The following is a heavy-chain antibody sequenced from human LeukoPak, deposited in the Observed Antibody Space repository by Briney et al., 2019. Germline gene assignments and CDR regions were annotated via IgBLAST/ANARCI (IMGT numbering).Heavy chain of an antibody. J-gene: IGHJ5*02. D-gene: IGHD4-17*01. CDR1: GGSISSYY. V-gene: IGHV4-4*07. CDR2: IYTSGST. CDR3: ARGFYYGDYGWFDP. Sequence: SETLSLTCTVSGGSISSYYRSWIRQPAGKGLEWIGRIYTSGSTNYNPSLKSRVTMSVDTSKNQFSLKLSSVTAADTAVYYCARGFYYGDYGWFDPWGQGTLVTVSS.